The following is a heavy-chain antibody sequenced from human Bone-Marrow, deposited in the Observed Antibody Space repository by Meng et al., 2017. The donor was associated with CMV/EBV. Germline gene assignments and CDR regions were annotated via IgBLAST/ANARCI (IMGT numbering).Heavy chain of an antibody. V-gene: IGHV3-20*01. CDR1: GFTFDDYG. D-gene: IGHD3-16*01. CDR2: INWNGGST. CDR3: ARAHLRGGYAY. J-gene: IGHJ1*01. Sequence: GESLKISCAASGFTFDDYGMSWVRQAPGKGLEWVSGINWNGGSTGYADSVKGRFTISRDNAKNSLYLQMNSLRAEDTALYHCARAHLRGGYAYWGQGTLVTVSS.